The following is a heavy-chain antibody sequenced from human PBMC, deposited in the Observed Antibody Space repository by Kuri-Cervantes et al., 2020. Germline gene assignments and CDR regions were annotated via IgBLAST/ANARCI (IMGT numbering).Heavy chain of an antibody. J-gene: IGHJ3*02. CDR3: ARGVWQQPVLGALDI. D-gene: IGHD6-13*01. CDR1: GGSFSGYY. V-gene: IGHV4-34*01. Sequence: GSLRLSCAVYGGSFSGYYWSWIRQPPGKGLEWIGEINHSGSTNYNPSLKSRVTISLDTSKNQFSLKLSSVIAADTAIYYCARGVWQQPVLGALDIWGQGTMVTVSS. CDR2: INHSGST.